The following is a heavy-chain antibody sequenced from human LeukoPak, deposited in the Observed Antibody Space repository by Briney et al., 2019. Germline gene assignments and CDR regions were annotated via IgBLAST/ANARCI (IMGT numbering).Heavy chain of an antibody. D-gene: IGHD3-3*01. CDR3: ARGSKPITIFGVVIRSNFDY. CDR1: GYTFTSYD. CDR2: MNPNSGNT. V-gene: IGHV1-8*01. Sequence: ASVKVSCKASGYTFTSYDIHWVRQATGQGLEGMGWMNPNSGNTGYAQKFQGRGTMTRNTPISTAYMELSSLRSEDTAVYYCARGSKPITIFGVVIRSNFDYWGQGTLVTVSS. J-gene: IGHJ4*02.